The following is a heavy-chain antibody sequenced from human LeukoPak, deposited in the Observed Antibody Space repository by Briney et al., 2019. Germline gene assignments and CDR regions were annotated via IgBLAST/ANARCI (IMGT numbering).Heavy chain of an antibody. V-gene: IGHV3-23*01. D-gene: IGHD3-22*01. J-gene: IGHJ4*02. CDR2: ISGSGGST. CDR1: GFTFSSYA. CDR3: AKGLYYYDSSGYYLTGGPFDY. Sequence: PGGSLRLSCAASGFTFSSYAMSWFRQAPGKGLEWVSAISGSGGSTYYADSVKGRFTISRDSSKNTLYLQMNSLRAEDTAVYYCAKGLYYYDSSGYYLTGGPFDYWGQGTLVTVSS.